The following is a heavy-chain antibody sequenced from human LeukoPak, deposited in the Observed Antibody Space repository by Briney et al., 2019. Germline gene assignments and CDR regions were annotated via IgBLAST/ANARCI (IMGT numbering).Heavy chain of an antibody. CDR3: TRQAGYYDSSGYDFDY. D-gene: IGHD3-22*01. V-gene: IGHV3-73*01. CDR1: GFTFSGSA. CDR2: IRSKANSYAT. J-gene: IGHJ4*02. Sequence: PGGSLRLSCAASGFTFSGSAMHWVRQASGKGLEWVGRIRSKANSYATAYAASVKGRFTISRDDSKNTAYLQMNSLKTEDTAVYYCTRQAGYYDSSGYDFDYWGQGTLVTVSS.